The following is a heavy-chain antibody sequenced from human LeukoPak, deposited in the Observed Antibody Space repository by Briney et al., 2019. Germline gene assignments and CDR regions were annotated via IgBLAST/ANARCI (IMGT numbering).Heavy chain of an antibody. CDR3: ARDNSVEGTAWWFDP. J-gene: IGHJ5*02. Sequence: ASVKVSCKASGYTFTSYYMHWVRQAPGQGLEWMGIINPSGGSTSYAQKFQGRVTMTRDTSTSTDYMELSSLRSEDTAVYYCARDNSVEGTAWWFDPWGQGTLVTVSS. D-gene: IGHD2-8*02. CDR2: INPSGGST. V-gene: IGHV1-46*01. CDR1: GYTFTSYY.